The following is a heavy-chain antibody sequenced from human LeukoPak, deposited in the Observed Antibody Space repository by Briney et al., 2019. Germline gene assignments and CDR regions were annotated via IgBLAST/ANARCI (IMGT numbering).Heavy chain of an antibody. Sequence: GGSLRLSCAASGFTFSSNYMSWVRQAPGKGLEWVSVIYSGGSTYYADSVKGRFTISRDNSKNTLYLQMNSLRAEDTAVYYCAILAARARGRDYWGQGTLVTVSS. CDR3: AILAARARGRDY. CDR2: IYSGGST. D-gene: IGHD6-6*01. V-gene: IGHV3-53*01. J-gene: IGHJ4*02. CDR1: GFTFSSNY.